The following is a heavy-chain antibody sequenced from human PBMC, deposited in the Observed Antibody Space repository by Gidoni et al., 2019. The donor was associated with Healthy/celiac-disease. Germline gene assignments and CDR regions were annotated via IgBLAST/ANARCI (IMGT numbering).Heavy chain of an antibody. CDR2: ISAYNGNT. Sequence: QVQLVQSGAEVKKPGASVTVSCQDSGYTFTSSGISWVRQAPGQGLEWMGCISAYNGNTNYAQKLQGRVTMTTDTSTSTAYMELRSLRSDDTAVYYCARGPKVLRFLEWLSPCDYWCQGTLVTVSS. CDR3: ARGPKVLRFLEWLSPCDY. V-gene: IGHV1-18*01. CDR1: GYTFTSSG. D-gene: IGHD3-3*01. J-gene: IGHJ4*02.